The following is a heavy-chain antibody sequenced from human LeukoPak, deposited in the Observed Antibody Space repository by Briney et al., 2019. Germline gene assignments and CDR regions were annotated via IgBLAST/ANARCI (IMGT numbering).Heavy chain of an antibody. J-gene: IGHJ4*02. CDR2: ISGPTTSI. Sequence: KPGGSLRLSCAGSGFTFTDYYMSWIRQAPGKGLEWVSSISGPTTSIYYADSVKGRFTISRDNAKNSLYLQMNSLRAEDTAVYYCARSYGGPFDYWGQGTLVTVSS. CDR1: GFTFTDYY. D-gene: IGHD4-23*01. V-gene: IGHV3-11*04. CDR3: ARSYGGPFDY.